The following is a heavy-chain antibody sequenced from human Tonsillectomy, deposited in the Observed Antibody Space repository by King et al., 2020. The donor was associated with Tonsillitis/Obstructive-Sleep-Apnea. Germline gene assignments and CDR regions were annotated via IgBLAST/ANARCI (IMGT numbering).Heavy chain of an antibody. D-gene: IGHD3-9*01. CDR2: ISWNSGSI. Sequence: LQLVQSGGGLVQPGRSLRLSCAASGFTFDDYAMHWVRQAPGKGLEWVSGISWNSGSIGYADSVKGRFTISRDNAKNSLYLQMNSLRAEDTALYYCAKDASDYDILTGYDYWGQGTLVTVSS. J-gene: IGHJ4*02. CDR3: AKDASDYDILTGYDY. V-gene: IGHV3-9*01. CDR1: GFTFDDYA.